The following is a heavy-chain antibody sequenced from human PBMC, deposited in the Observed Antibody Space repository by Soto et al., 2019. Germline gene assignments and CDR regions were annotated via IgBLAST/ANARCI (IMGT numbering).Heavy chain of an antibody. CDR3: ARSPRYTDYGGHDLAYAFDY. Sequence: SETLSLTCTVSGGSISSYYWSWIRQPPGKGLEWIGYIYYSGSTNYNPSLKSRVTISVDTSKNQFSLKLSSVTAADTAVYYCARSPRYTDYGGHDLAYAFDYWGPGPLVTVSS. CDR2: IYYSGST. CDR1: GGSISSYY. D-gene: IGHD4-17*01. V-gene: IGHV4-59*01. J-gene: IGHJ4*02.